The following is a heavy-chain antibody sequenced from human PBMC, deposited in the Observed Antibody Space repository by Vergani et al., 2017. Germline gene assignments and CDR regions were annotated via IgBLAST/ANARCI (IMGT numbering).Heavy chain of an antibody. J-gene: IGHJ5*02. CDR1: GFSFGDYA. V-gene: IGHV3-33*01. CDR3: ARAVTWRYCSSTSCYTGWFDP. Sequence: VQLVESGGGLVPPGRSLRLSCAASGFSFGDYAMTWVRQAPGKGLEWVAGIWPDGSNEKYADSVEGRFTISRDNAKNTLYLEMKSLRVADTAVYFCARAVTWRYCSSTSCYTGWFDPWGQGTLVTVSS. D-gene: IGHD2-2*02. CDR2: IWPDGSNE.